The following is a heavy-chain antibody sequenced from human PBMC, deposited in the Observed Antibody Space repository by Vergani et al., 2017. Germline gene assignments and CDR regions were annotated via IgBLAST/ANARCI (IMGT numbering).Heavy chain of an antibody. CDR2: MSGTTGRT. CDR3: ARLAGHSFGFEGDAFDL. J-gene: IGHJ3*01. Sequence: EVQLLESGGGSVRPGGSLRLSCAASEFIFSNYAMTWVRQSPGKGLEWVSAMSGTTGRTNYSDSVKGRFTVSRDNSRKMLYLHMKSLRAEDMGVYFCARLAGHSFGFEGDAFDLWGQGTMVSVSS. D-gene: IGHD5-12*01. CDR1: EFIFSNYA. V-gene: IGHV3-23*01.